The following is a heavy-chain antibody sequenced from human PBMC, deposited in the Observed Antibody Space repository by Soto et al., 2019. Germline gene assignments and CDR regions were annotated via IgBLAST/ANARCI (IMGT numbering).Heavy chain of an antibody. CDR3: ARMDGDYNYYGLDV. D-gene: IGHD4-17*01. J-gene: IGHJ6*02. Sequence: QVTLKESGPVLVKPTETLTLTCSVSGFSLTNGRMGVSWIRQPPGKALEWLAHFFSDAERSYSTSMQSRLNMYTDYSGSQVVLTLTNMAPADTATYFCARMDGDYNYYGLDVWGHGIAVTVSS. CDR1: GFSLTNGRMG. CDR2: FFSDAER. V-gene: IGHV2-26*01.